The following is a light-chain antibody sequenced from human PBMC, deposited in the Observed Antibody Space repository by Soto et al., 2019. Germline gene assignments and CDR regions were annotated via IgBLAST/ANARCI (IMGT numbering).Light chain of an antibody. CDR1: QTISSW. CDR3: QQYNSYSEA. Sequence: DIQMTQSPSTLSGSVGDRVTITCRASQTISSWLAWYQQKPGKAPKLLIYKASTLKSGVPSRFRFSGSVRELGVTISSLQPDDFATYYCQQYNSYSEAVGQGAKVDIK. J-gene: IGKJ1*01. V-gene: IGKV1-5*03. CDR2: KAS.